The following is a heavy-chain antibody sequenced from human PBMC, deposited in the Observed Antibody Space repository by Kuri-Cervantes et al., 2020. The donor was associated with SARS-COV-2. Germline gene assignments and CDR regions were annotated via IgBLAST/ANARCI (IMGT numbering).Heavy chain of an antibody. CDR1: GYTFTSYG. J-gene: IGHJ4*02. CDR2: ISANSGGT. CDR3: VRAGYDFWSGYYRIFDY. D-gene: IGHD3-3*01. Sequence: ASVNVSCKASGYTFTSYGISWVRQAPGQGLEWMGWISANSGGTNYAQKFQGRVTMTRDTSLSTAYMELSRLRSDDTAVYYCVRAGYDFWSGYYRIFDYWGQGTLVTVSS. V-gene: IGHV1-2*02.